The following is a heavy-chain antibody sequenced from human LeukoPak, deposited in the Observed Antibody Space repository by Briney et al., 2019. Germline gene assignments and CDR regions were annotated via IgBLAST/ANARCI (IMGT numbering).Heavy chain of an antibody. J-gene: IGHJ4*02. D-gene: IGHD2-21*02. CDR2: ISGRGSYI. V-gene: IGHV3-23*01. CDR1: GFSFSSFA. CDR3: AKRSDDGGDGNYFDY. Sequence: PGGSLRLSCAASGFSFSSFAISWVRQAPGKGLEWVSAISGRGSYIYDAVTGRFTISRDKSKITLYLQMNSLRAEDTAVYDCAKRSDDGGDGNYFDYWGQGTPVTVSS.